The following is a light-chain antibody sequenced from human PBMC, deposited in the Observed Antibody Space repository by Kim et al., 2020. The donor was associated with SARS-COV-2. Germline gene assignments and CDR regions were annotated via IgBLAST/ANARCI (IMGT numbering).Light chain of an antibody. J-gene: IGKJ4*01. V-gene: IGKV1-39*01. CDR1: QSISSY. CDR3: QQTHTTPVT. CDR2: GAS. Sequence: ASVGDRVTITCRASQSISSYLNWYQQKPGKAPNLLIFGASSLQSGVPSRFSGSGSGTDFTLSISSLQPEDFATYYCQQTHTTPVTFGGGTKVDIK.